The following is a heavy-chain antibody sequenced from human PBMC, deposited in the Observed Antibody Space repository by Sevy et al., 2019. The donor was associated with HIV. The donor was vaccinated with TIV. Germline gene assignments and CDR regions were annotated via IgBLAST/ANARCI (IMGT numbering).Heavy chain of an antibody. Sequence: VTGPMLVNTTQTLTLTCTFSGFSLSTSGVCVRLILQPPGKALVWLSRIYWKDNKYYRSSLESRLTISKDPSKNQVVLTMTNMDPVDTATYFCATLCIKSPRTTMNRGFDYWGQGTLVTVSS. V-gene: IGHV2-5*01. CDR2: IYWKDNK. CDR1: GFSLSTSGVC. J-gene: IGHJ4*02. CDR3: ATLCIKSPRTTMNRGFDY. D-gene: IGHD1-20*01.